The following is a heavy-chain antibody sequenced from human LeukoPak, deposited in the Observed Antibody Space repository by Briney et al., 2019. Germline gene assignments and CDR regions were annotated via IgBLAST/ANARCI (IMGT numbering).Heavy chain of an antibody. CDR3: AREDYGGKVNYYGMDV. D-gene: IGHD4-23*01. CDR2: IKQDGSEK. V-gene: IGHV3-7*01. J-gene: IGHJ6*02. CDR1: GFTFSSYW. Sequence: PGGSLRLSCAASGFTFSSYWMSWVRQAPGKGLEWVANIKQDGSEKYYVDSVKGRFTISRDNAKNSLYLQMNSLRAEDTAVYYCAREDYGGKVNYYGMDVWGQGTTVTVSS.